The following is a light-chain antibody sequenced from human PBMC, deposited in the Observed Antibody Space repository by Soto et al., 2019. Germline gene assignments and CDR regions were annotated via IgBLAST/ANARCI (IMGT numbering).Light chain of an antibody. CDR2: DAS. Sequence: EIVLTQSRATLSLSPGEIATLSCMASQSVISYLAWYQQKPGQAPRLLMYDASSRATGIPDRFSGSGSGTDYTLTISRLEPEDFAVYFCYQYDSSPWTFGQGTKVDIK. CDR1: QSVISY. J-gene: IGKJ1*01. V-gene: IGKV3-20*01. CDR3: YQYDSSPWT.